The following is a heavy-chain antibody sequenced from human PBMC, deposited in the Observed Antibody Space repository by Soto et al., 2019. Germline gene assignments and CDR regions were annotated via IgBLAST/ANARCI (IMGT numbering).Heavy chain of an antibody. CDR3: ARWWSGSRQGFDP. J-gene: IGHJ5*02. D-gene: IGHD3-3*01. Sequence: QVQLQESGPGLVKPSQTLSLTCTVSGGSISSGDYYWSWIRQHPGKGLEWIGYISYSGSTYYNPSLTSRVTISVDTSKNQCSLKLSSVTAADTAVYYCARWWSGSRQGFDPWGQGTLVTVSS. V-gene: IGHV4-31*03. CDR2: ISYSGST. CDR1: GGSISSGDYY.